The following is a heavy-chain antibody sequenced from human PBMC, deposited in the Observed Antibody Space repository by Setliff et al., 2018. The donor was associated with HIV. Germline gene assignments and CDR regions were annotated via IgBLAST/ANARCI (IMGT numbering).Heavy chain of an antibody. V-gene: IGHV4-4*02. J-gene: IGHJ6*03. CDR2: IYHSDNT. Sequence: SETLSLTRAVSGGSISSSYWWSWVRQTPGEGLEWIGEIYHSDNTYYKPSLKNRVTISVDTSKNQFSLKLSSVTAADTAVYYCARQRSYYYYYMDVWGKGTTVTVSS. CDR3: ARQRSYYYYYMDV. CDR1: GGSISSSYW.